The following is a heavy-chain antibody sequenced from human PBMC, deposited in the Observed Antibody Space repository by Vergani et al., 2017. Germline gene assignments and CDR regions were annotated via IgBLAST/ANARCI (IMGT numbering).Heavy chain of an antibody. Sequence: EVQLLESGGGLVKPGGSLRLSCAASGFTFSSYAMSWVRQAPGKGLEWVSAISGSGGSTYYADSVKGRFTISRDNSKNTLYLQMNSLRAEDTAVYYCAKDRGPYNWNYGYWGQGTLVTVSS. V-gene: IGHV3-23*01. CDR3: AKDRGPYNWNYGY. D-gene: IGHD1-7*01. J-gene: IGHJ4*02. CDR2: ISGSGGST. CDR1: GFTFSSYA.